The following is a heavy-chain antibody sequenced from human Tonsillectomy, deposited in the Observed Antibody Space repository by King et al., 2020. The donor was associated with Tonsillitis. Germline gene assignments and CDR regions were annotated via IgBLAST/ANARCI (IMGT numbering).Heavy chain of an antibody. CDR1: GFTFSSYG. CDR2: ISDDGRNK. D-gene: IGHD3-22*01. Sequence: VQLVESGGGVVQPGRSLRLSCAASGFTFSSYGMHWVRQAPVKGLEWVAVISDDGRNKYYADSVKGRFTISRDNSKNTLYLQMNSLRAEDTAVYYCAKDLLYFDTTGEDAFDIWGQGTMVTVSS. V-gene: IGHV3-30*18. J-gene: IGHJ3*02. CDR3: AKDLLYFDTTGEDAFDI.